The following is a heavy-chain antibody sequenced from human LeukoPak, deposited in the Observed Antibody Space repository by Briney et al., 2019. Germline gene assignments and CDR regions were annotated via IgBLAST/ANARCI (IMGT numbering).Heavy chain of an antibody. D-gene: IGHD4-17*01. V-gene: IGHV7-4-1*02. J-gene: IGHJ4*02. Sequence: ASVKVSCKTSGYTFTNYAMNWVRQAPGQGLEWRGWINTNTGNPTYAQGFTGRFVFSLDTSVSTAYLQISSLKAEDTAVYYCARDLRTYDDFLPGDFDYWGQGTLVTVSS. CDR3: ARDLRTYDDFLPGDFDY. CDR2: INTNTGNP. CDR1: GYTFTNYA.